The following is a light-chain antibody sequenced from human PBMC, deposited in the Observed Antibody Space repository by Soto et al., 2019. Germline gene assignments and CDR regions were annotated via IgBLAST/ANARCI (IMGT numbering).Light chain of an antibody. Sequence: EVVMTQSPATLSVSPGERATLSCRASQSVSSNLAWYQQKPGQAPRLLIYGASTRATGIPARFSGSGSGTEFTLTISSLQSKDFAIYYCQQYNNWPPITFGQGTKLEIK. CDR3: QQYNNWPPIT. CDR2: GAS. J-gene: IGKJ2*01. CDR1: QSVSSN. V-gene: IGKV3-15*01.